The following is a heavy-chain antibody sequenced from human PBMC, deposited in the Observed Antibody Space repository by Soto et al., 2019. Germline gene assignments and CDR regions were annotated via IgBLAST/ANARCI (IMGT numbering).Heavy chain of an antibody. D-gene: IGHD5-12*01. J-gene: IGHJ4*02. CDR3: AKLSGYNPAGFPSGWLDH. V-gene: IGHV3-23*01. Sequence: PGGSLRLSCGASGFSFSTYAMTWVRQAPGKGLAWVSSISGSADNTYYADSVKGRFTISRDNPKNTVSLQMSRLRGDDTAVYWCAKLSGYNPAGFPSGWLDHWGRGALVTVSS. CDR1: GFSFSTYA. CDR2: ISGSADNT.